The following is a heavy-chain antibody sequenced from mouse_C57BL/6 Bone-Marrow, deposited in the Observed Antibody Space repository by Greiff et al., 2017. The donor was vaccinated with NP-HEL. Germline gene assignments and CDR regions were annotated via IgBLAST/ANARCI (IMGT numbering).Heavy chain of an antibody. J-gene: IGHJ3*01. CDR2: ISNGGGST. CDR3: ARDERLTGSWFAY. D-gene: IGHD4-1*01. CDR1: GFSFSDYY. Sequence: DVKLVVSGGGLVQPGGSLKLSCAASGFSFSDYYMYWVRQPPEKRLEWVAYISNGGGSTYYPDPVKGRFTISRDNAKNTLYLQMSRLKSEDTAMYYCARDERLTGSWFAYWGQGTLVTVSA. V-gene: IGHV5-12*01.